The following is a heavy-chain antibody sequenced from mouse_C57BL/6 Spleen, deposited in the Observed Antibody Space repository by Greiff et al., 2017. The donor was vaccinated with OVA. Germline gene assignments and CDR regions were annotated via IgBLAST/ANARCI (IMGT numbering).Heavy chain of an antibody. D-gene: IGHD2-1*01. J-gene: IGHJ2*01. CDR1: GYTFTDYY. CDR3: AVDYGNPNFDD. Sequence: EVQLQQSGPELVKPGASVKISCKASGYTFTDYYMNWVKQSPGKSLEWIGDINPNNGGTNYNQKFKGKATLTVDKSSSTAYMELRSLTSEDSAVYYGAVDYGNPNFDDWGQGTTLTVSS. V-gene: IGHV1-26*01. CDR2: INPNNGGT.